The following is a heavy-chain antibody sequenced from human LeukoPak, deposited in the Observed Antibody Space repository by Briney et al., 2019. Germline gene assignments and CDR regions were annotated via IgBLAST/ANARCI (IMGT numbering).Heavy chain of an antibody. CDR1: GYTFTSYG. V-gene: IGHV1-18*01. D-gene: IGHD2-15*01. CDR2: ISAYNGYA. Sequence: ASVKVSCKTSGYTFTSYGISWVRQAPGQGLEWMGWISAYNGYAKYAQNVQGRVTMTTDTSTSTAYMDLRSLRSDDTAVYYCARNDSSAYDYWGQGTLVTVSS. J-gene: IGHJ4*02. CDR3: ARNDSSAYDY.